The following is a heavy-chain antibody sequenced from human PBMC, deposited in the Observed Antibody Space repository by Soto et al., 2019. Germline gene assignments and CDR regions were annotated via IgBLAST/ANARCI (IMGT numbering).Heavy chain of an antibody. J-gene: IGHJ4*02. D-gene: IGHD5-12*01. CDR1: GYTFTSYG. CDR2: ISAYNGNT. V-gene: IGHV1-18*01. CDR3: ARDRGAYSGYDPFDY. Sequence: ASVKVSCKASGYTFTSYGISWVRQAPGQGLEWMGWISAYNGNTNYAQKLQGRVTTTTDTSTSTAYMELRSLRSDDTAVYYCARDRGAYSGYDPFDYWGQGTLVTVSS.